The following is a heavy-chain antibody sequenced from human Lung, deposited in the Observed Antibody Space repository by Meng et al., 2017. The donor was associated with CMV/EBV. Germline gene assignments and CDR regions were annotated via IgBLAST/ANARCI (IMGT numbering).Heavy chain of an antibody. CDR1: GFTFSSYA. V-gene: IGHV3-30-3*01. Sequence: VQLVEAGGGVVQPGRSLRLFCAASGFTFSSYAMHWVRQAPGKGLEWVAVISYDGSNKYYADSVKGRFTISRDNSKNTLYLQMNSLRAEDTAVYYCAHGGGDCWGQGTLVTVSS. CDR2: ISYDGSNK. CDR3: AHGGGDC. D-gene: IGHD2-15*01. J-gene: IGHJ4*02.